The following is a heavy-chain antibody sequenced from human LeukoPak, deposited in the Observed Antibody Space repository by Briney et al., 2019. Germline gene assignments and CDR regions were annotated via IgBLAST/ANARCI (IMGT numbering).Heavy chain of an antibody. CDR1: GFTFSSYS. CDR2: ISSSSSYI. CDR3: ASRSSSGY. J-gene: IGHJ4*02. Sequence: GGSLRLSCAASGFTFSSYSMNWVRQAPGKGLEWVSSISSSSSYIYYADSVKGRFTISRDNSKNTLYLQMNSLRAEDTAVYYCASRSSSGYWGQGTLVTVSS. D-gene: IGHD6-6*01. V-gene: IGHV3-21*04.